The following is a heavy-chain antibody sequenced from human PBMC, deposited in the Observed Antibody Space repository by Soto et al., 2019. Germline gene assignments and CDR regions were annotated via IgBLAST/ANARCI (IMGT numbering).Heavy chain of an antibody. J-gene: IGHJ5*02. D-gene: IGHD6-13*01. Sequence: SETLSLTCAVSGGSISSGGYSWSWIRQPPGKGLEWIGYIYHSGSTYYNPSLKSRVTISVDTSKNQFSLKLSSVTAADTAVYYCARVEVPESSSWHPFDPWGQGTLVTVSS. V-gene: IGHV4-30-2*01. CDR2: IYHSGST. CDR3: ARVEVPESSSWHPFDP. CDR1: GGSISSGGYS.